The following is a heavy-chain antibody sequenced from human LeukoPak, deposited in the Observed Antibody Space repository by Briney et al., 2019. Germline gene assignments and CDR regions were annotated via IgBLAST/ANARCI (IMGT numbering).Heavy chain of an antibody. D-gene: IGHD2-15*01. CDR3: ARDLAMVVALDYYYYYMDV. Sequence: ASVKVSCKASGYTFTSYYMHWVRQAPGQGLEWMGIINPSGGSTSYAQKFQGRVTMTRDTSTSTVYMELSSLRSEDTAVYYCARDLAMVVALDYYYYYMDVWGKGTTVTASS. V-gene: IGHV1-46*01. CDR2: INPSGGST. CDR1: GYTFTSYY. J-gene: IGHJ6*03.